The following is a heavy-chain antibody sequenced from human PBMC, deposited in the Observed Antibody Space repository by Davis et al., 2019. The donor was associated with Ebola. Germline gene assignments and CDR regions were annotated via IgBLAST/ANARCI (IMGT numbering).Heavy chain of an antibody. CDR2: ISTSGSTI. D-gene: IGHD3-3*01. Sequence: GGSLRLSCTASGFSFSDHYMHWIRQAPGKGLECVSYISTSGSTIYYADSVKGRFTVSRDNSKKTMYLQMNSLRAEDTAVYYCARSGLSFGVVKYHYGMDVWGKGTTVTVSS. V-gene: IGHV3-11*01. CDR3: ARSGLSFGVVKYHYGMDV. CDR1: GFSFSDHY. J-gene: IGHJ6*04.